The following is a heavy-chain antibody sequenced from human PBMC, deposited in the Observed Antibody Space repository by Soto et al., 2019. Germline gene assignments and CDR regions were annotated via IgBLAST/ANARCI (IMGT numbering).Heavy chain of an antibody. V-gene: IGHV1-46*01. J-gene: IGHJ6*03. CDR2: IDPRGGST. Sequence: ASVKVSCKASGYFFTNNYKHWVRQAPRQGLERQAPGQGLEWMGIIDPRGGSTSYARKFQGRVTMTRDTSTSTVYMELSSLRSDDTAVYYCARGSEVAAPSNYYYMDVWGKGTTVTVSS. CDR1: GYFFTNNY. CDR3: ARGSEVAAPSNYYYMDV. D-gene: IGHD6-25*01.